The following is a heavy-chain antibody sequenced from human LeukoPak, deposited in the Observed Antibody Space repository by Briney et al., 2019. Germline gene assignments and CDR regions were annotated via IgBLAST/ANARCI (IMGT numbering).Heavy chain of an antibody. J-gene: IGHJ5*02. CDR1: GFTFSSYW. CDR3: AREKLDP. V-gene: IGHV3-74*01. Sequence: GGTPRLSCAASGFTFSSYWMHWVRQAPGKGLVWVSRINRDGSSTNYADSVKGRFTISRDNAKNTLYLQMHSLRADDTAVYYCAREKLDPWGQGALVTV. CDR2: INRDGSST.